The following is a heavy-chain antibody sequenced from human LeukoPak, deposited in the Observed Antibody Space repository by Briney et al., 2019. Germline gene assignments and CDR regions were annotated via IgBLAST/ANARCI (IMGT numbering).Heavy chain of an antibody. V-gene: IGHV3-33*05. CDR2: ISYDGSEK. D-gene: IGHD7-27*01. CDR3: ARDFSGDYSFDY. J-gene: IGHJ4*02. CDR1: GYTFSANG. Sequence: GGSLRLSCVASGYTFSANGMHWMRQAPCKGVEGVGMISYDGSEKYYGDSVKGRFTISRDDSKSTLFLQMNSLRAEDTAVYYCARDFSGDYSFDYWGQGTLVTVSS.